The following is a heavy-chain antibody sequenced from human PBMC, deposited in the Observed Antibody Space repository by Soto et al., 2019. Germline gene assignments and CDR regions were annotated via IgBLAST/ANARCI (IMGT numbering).Heavy chain of an antibody. V-gene: IGHV3-23*01. D-gene: IGHD5-18*01. Sequence: GGSLRLSCAASGFTFSSYAMTWVRQAPGKGLEWVSGISGSGATTSYADSVKGRFTVSRDNSKNTLYLQMNSLRVEDTAVYYCARSGYSYGPFDYWGQGTLVTVS. CDR3: ARSGYSYGPFDY. CDR2: ISGSGATT. CDR1: GFTFSSYA. J-gene: IGHJ4*02.